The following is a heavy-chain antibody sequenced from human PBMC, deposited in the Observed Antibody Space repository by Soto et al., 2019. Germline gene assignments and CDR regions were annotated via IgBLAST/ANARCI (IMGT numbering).Heavy chain of an antibody. CDR1: GFMFSSYW. D-gene: IGHD6-19*01. V-gene: IGHV3-7*05. CDR2: INQDGSVK. Sequence: GGSLRLSCAASGFMFSSYWMSWVRQAPGKGLEWVANINQDGSVKYYVDSVKGRFTISRDNAKNSLYLQMNSLRAEDTAVYYCAREVAGTVGMDVWGQGTTVTVSS. CDR3: AREVAGTVGMDV. J-gene: IGHJ6*02.